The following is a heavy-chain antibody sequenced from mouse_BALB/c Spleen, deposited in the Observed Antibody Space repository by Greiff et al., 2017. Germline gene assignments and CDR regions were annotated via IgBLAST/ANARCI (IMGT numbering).Heavy chain of an antibody. D-gene: IGHD4-1*01. V-gene: IGHV1-31*01. CDR2: INPYNGAT. CDR1: GYSFTGYY. CDR3: AIANWDVYWYFDV. Sequence: VQLKESGPELVKPGASVKISCKASGYSFTGYYMHWVKQSHVKSLEWIGRINPYNGATSYNQNFKDKASLTVDKSSSTAYMELHSLTSEDSAVYYCAIANWDVYWYFDVWGAGTTVTVSS. J-gene: IGHJ1*01.